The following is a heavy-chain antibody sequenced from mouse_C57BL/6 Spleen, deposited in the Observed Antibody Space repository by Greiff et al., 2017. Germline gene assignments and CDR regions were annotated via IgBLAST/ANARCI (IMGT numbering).Heavy chain of an antibody. J-gene: IGHJ4*01. Sequence: EVQLVESGGGLVQPKGSLKLSCAASGFSFNTYAMNWVRQAPGKGLEWVARIRSKSNNYATYYADSVKDRFTISRDDSESMLYLQMNNLKTEDTAMYYCVRHEGYDYDDYYAMDYWGQGTSVTVSS. CDR3: VRHEGYDYDDYYAMDY. D-gene: IGHD2-4*01. CDR1: GFSFNTYA. CDR2: IRSKSNNYAT. V-gene: IGHV10-1*01.